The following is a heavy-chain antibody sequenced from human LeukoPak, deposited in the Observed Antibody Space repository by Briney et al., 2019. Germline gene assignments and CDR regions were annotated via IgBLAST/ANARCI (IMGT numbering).Heavy chain of an antibody. Sequence: PSETLSLTCAVYGGSFSGYYWSWLRQPPGKGLEWIGEINHSGSTNYNPSLKSRVTISVDTSKNQFSLTLSSVTAADTAVYYCAIRARGGGDPFDPWGQGTLVTVSS. CDR3: AIRARGGGDPFDP. J-gene: IGHJ5*02. V-gene: IGHV4-34*01. D-gene: IGHD2-21*02. CDR2: INHSGST. CDR1: GGSFSGYY.